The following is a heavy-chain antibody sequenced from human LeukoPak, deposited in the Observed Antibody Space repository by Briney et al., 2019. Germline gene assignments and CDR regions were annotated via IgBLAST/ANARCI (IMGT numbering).Heavy chain of an antibody. CDR1: GFTFSNNA. Sequence: PGGSLRLSCAASGFTFSNNAMHWVRQSPGKGLQWVAIISNDGTTQYYSDSVKGRFTISRDNSQNTLYLQMNSLRAEDTAIYYCAKRSLSGSYLGFDYWGQGTLVTVSS. CDR2: ISNDGTTQ. CDR3: AKRSLSGSYLGFDY. J-gene: IGHJ4*02. V-gene: IGHV3-30*18. D-gene: IGHD1-26*01.